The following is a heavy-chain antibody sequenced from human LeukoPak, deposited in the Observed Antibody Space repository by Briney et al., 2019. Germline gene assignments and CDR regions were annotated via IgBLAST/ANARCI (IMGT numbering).Heavy chain of an antibody. Sequence: ASVKVSCKASGYTFTSYGISWVRQAAGQGLEWMGWISAYNGNTNYAQKLQGRVTMTTDTSTSTVYMELRSVRSDDTAVYYCARGIAAAGTKSFDYWGQGTLVTVSS. J-gene: IGHJ4*02. CDR3: ARGIAAAGTKSFDY. CDR2: ISAYNGNT. V-gene: IGHV1-18*01. D-gene: IGHD6-13*01. CDR1: GYTFTSYG.